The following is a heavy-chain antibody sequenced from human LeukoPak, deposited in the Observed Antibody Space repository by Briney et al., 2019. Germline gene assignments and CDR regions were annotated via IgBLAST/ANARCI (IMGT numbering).Heavy chain of an antibody. V-gene: IGHV1-2*02. CDR2: INPNSGGT. D-gene: IGHD6-13*01. Sequence: ASVKVSCKASGYTFTGYYMHWVRQAPGQGLEWMGWINPNSGGTNYAQKFQGRVTMTRNTSISTAYMELSRLRSDDTAVYYCASQNAAAASDNWFDPWGQGTLVTVSS. CDR3: ASQNAAAASDNWFDP. J-gene: IGHJ5*02. CDR1: GYTFTGYY.